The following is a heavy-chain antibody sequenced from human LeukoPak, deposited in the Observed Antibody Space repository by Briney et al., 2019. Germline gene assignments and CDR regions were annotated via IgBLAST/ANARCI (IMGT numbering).Heavy chain of an antibody. D-gene: IGHD6-19*01. J-gene: IGHJ4*02. CDR1: GFTFSSYS. CDR2: ISSSSSYI. CDR3: ARASSGWYGNFDY. V-gene: IGHV3-21*01. Sequence: GGSLRLSCAASGFTFSSYSMNWVRQALGKGLEWVSSISSSSSYIYYADSVKGRFTISRDNAKNSLYLQMNSLRAEDTAVYYCARASSGWYGNFDYWGQGTLVTVSS.